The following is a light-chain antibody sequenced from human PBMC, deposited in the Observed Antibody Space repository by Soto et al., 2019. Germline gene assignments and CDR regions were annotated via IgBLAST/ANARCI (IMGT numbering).Light chain of an antibody. V-gene: IGKV2-30*02. CDR3: MQATKWPGT. J-gene: IGKJ1*01. CDR2: RVS. CDR1: ESLLHTDGNTH. Sequence: DVVMTHSPLSLSVTLGQPASISCRSSESLLHTDGNTHLNWFQQRPGQSPRRLIYRVSKRDSGVPDRFSGSGSDNDFTPKINRVEPEDVAVYFCMQATKWPGTFGQGSKVDIX.